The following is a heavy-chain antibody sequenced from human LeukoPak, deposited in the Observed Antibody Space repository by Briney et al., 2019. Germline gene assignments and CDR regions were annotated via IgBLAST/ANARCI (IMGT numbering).Heavy chain of an antibody. D-gene: IGHD3-3*01. CDR1: GFTFSDYY. CDR2: ISSSGSTI. CDR3: ARDVSLITIFGVVSDYYYMDV. V-gene: IGHV3-11*04. J-gene: IGHJ6*03. Sequence: PGGSLRLSCAASGFTFSDYYMSWIRQAPGKGLEWVSYISSSGSTIYYADSVKGRFTISRDSAKNSLYLQMNSLRAEDTAVYYCARDVSLITIFGVVSDYYYMDVWGKGTTVTVSS.